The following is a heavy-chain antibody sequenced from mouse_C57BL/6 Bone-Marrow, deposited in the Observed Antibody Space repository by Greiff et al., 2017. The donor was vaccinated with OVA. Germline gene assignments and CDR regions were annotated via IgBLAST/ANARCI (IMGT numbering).Heavy chain of an antibody. D-gene: IGHD4-1*01. V-gene: IGHV1-82*01. Sequence: QVQLKESGPELVKPGASVKISCKASGYAFSSSWMNWVKQRAGKGLEWIGRIYPGDGDTNYNGKFKGKATLTADKSSSTAYMQLSSLTSEDSAVYFCAKLTGTGWFAYWGQGTLVTVSA. CDR2: IYPGDGDT. J-gene: IGHJ3*01. CDR3: AKLTGTGWFAY. CDR1: GYAFSSSW.